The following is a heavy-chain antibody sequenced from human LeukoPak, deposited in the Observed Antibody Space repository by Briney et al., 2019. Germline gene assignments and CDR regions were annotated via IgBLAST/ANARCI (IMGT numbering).Heavy chain of an antibody. CDR1: GFTFSSYS. V-gene: IGHV3-30*02. J-gene: IGHJ5*02. CDR3: AKDSGRQFDP. CDR2: IRYDGSNK. D-gene: IGHD2-15*01. Sequence: GGSLRLSCAASGFTFSSYSMNWVRQAPGKGLEWVAFIRYDGSNKYYADSVKGRFTISRDNSKNTLYLQMNSLRAEDTAVYYCAKDSGRQFDPWGQGTLVTVSS.